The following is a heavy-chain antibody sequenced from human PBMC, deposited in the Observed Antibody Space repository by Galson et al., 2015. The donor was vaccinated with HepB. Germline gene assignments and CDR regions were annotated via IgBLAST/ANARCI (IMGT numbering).Heavy chain of an antibody. J-gene: IGHJ4*02. Sequence: SLRLSCAASGFTFSSYGMHWVRQAPGKGLEWVAVIWYDGSNKYYADSVKGRFTISRDNSKNTLYLQMNSLRAEDTAVYHCASDRSGYYYDSSGQPTGYWGQGTLVTVSS. CDR3: ASDRSGYYYDSSGQPTGY. CDR1: GFTFSSYG. D-gene: IGHD3-22*01. CDR2: IWYDGSNK. V-gene: IGHV3-33*08.